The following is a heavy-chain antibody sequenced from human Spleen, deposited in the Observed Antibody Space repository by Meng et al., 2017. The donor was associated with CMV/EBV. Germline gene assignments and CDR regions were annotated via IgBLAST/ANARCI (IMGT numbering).Heavy chain of an antibody. Sequence: SETLSLTCTVSGGSISTYYWNWIRQPPGKGPEWIGYIYYSGTTNYNPSLKSRATISVDTSKIQFSLSLTSVTAADTAVYYCARDSYREPGANYYFYGLDVWGQGTTVTVSS. D-gene: IGHD2-2*01. J-gene: IGHJ6*02. V-gene: IGHV4-59*01. CDR2: IYYSGTT. CDR1: GGSISTYY. CDR3: ARDSYREPGANYYFYGLDV.